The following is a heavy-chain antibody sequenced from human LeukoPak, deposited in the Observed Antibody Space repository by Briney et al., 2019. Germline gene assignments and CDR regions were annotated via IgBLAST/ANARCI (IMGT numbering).Heavy chain of an antibody. CDR1: GYSFSNYW. J-gene: IGHJ3*02. Sequence: GESLKISCKASGYSFSNYWVGWVRRIPGKGLEWLGHVYPGDFRTEYSPSLRGRVTISLDKSITTAYLQLNSLQAADIAMYYCTGGKYSNGADSFDMWGQGTMVTVSS. D-gene: IGHD5-18*01. CDR2: VYPGDFRT. CDR3: TGGKYSNGADSFDM. V-gene: IGHV5-51*01.